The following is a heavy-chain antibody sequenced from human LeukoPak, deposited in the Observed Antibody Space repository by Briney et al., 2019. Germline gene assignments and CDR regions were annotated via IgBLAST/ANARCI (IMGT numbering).Heavy chain of an antibody. D-gene: IGHD1-26*01. J-gene: IGHJ3*02. Sequence: ASVKVSCKASGYTFTSYGISWVRQAPGQGLEWMGWISAYNGNTNYAQKLQGRVTMTTDTSTSIAYMELRSLRSDDTAVYYCAREPIGATTTALDIWGQGTMVTVSS. CDR3: AREPIGATTTALDI. CDR1: GYTFTSYG. V-gene: IGHV1-18*01. CDR2: ISAYNGNT.